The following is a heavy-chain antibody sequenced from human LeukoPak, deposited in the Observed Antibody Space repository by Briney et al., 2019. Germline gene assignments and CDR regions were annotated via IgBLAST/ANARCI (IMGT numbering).Heavy chain of an antibody. D-gene: IGHD1-7*01. CDR3: ARAGSNWDYVY. Sequence: GGSLRLSCAASGFTFRGFLMSWVRQTPGKGLEWVANIKQDGSEKYYADSVKGRFTISRDNTKNSLSLQMNSLRAEDTAVYYCARAGSNWDYVYWGQGTLVTVSS. V-gene: IGHV3-7*01. J-gene: IGHJ4*02. CDR1: GFTFRGFL. CDR2: IKQDGSEK.